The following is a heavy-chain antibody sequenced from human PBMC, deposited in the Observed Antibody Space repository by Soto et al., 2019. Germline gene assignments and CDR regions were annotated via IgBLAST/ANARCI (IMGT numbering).Heavy chain of an antibody. CDR3: ARDGGRHSGGIDY. D-gene: IGHD1-26*01. V-gene: IGHV1-69*01. Sequence: QVQLVQSEAEVKKPGSSVKVSCKASGGTFSSYSINWVRQAPGQGLEWMGEIIPIFGTANYAQKLQGRVTITADESTSTAYMELSSLRSEDTAVYYCARDGGRHSGGIDYWGQGTLVTVSS. J-gene: IGHJ4*02. CDR2: IIPIFGTA. CDR1: GGTFSSYS.